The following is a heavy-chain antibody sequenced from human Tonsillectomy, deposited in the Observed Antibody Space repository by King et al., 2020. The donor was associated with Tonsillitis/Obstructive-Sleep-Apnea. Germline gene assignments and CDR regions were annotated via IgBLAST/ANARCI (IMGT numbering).Heavy chain of an antibody. D-gene: IGHD6-13*01. CDR3: ARRRGSSWPFDY. V-gene: IGHV4-34*01. CDR1: GGSFSSYY. J-gene: IGHJ4*02. CDR2: INHSGST. Sequence: VQLQQWGAGLLKPSETLSLTCAVYGGSFSSYYWSWIRQPPGKGLEWIGEINHSGSTNYNPSLKSRVTISVDTSKNQFSLKLSSVTAADTAVYYCARRRGSSWPFDYWGQGTLVTVSS.